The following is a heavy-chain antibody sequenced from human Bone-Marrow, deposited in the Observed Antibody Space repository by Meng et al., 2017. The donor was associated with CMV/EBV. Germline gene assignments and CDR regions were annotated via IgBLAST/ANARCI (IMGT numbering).Heavy chain of an antibody. CDR1: GFILSSYE. V-gene: IGHV3-48*03. Sequence: GESLKISCEASGFILSSYEMNWVRQAPGRGLEWLSYIDSSSSLIYYADSVKGRLTISRDNAKNSLYLEMNSLRVEDTAVYYCARGRHYTGSAHIDDWGQGPLVTVSS. J-gene: IGHJ4*02. D-gene: IGHD2-8*02. CDR2: IDSSSSLI. CDR3: ARGRHYTGSAHIDD.